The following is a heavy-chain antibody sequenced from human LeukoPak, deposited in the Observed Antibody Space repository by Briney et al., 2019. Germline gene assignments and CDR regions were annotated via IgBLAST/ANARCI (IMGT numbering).Heavy chain of an antibody. CDR3: AKGPSSTSSPFY. Sequence: GGSLRLSCAASGFTFSSYAMSWVRQAPGKGLEWVPTISGSGGSTYYADSVKGRFTISRDNSKNTLSLQMNSLRAEDTAVYYCAKGPSSTSSPFYWGQGTLVTVSS. CDR1: GFTFSSYA. D-gene: IGHD2-2*01. CDR2: ISGSGGST. V-gene: IGHV3-23*01. J-gene: IGHJ4*02.